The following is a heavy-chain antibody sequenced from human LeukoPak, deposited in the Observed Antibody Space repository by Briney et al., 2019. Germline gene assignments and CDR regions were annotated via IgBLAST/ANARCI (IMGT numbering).Heavy chain of an antibody. V-gene: IGHV1-8*01. CDR3: VRELAGYCSSTSCYDYYYYMDV. J-gene: IGHJ6*03. CDR1: GYTFTSHD. D-gene: IGHD2-2*01. CDR2: MKPNRGNT. Sequence: ASVKVSCKASGYTFTSHDINWVRQATGHRLEWMGWMKPNRGNTGYAQKFQGRVTMTRNTSISTAYMELSSLRSEDTAVYYRVRELAGYCSSTSCYDYYYYMDVWGKGTTVTVSS.